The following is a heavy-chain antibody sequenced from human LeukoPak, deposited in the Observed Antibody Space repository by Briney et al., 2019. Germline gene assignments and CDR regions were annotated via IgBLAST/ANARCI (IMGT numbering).Heavy chain of an antibody. D-gene: IGHD3-10*01. CDR3: ARGRITMVRGVISLFDY. J-gene: IGHJ4*02. CDR2: INPNSGGT. CDR1: GYTFTGYY. Sequence: RASVKVSCKASGYTFTGYYMHWVRQAPGQGLEWMGRINPNSGGTNYAQKFRGRVTMTRDTSISTAYMELSRLRSDDTAVYYCARGRITMVRGVISLFDYWGQGTLVTVSS. V-gene: IGHV1-2*06.